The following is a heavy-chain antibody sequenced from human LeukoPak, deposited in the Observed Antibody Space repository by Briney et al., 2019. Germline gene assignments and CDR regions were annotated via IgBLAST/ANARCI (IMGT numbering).Heavy chain of an antibody. V-gene: IGHV1-2*02. CDR2: INPNSGGT. D-gene: IGHD7-27*01. CDR1: GYTFTDYY. J-gene: IGHJ3*01. Sequence: ASVKVSCKASGYTFTDYYMHWVRQAPGQGLEWMGWINPNSGGTNYAQKSQGRVTMTTDTSISTAYMEVSRLRSDDTAVYYCARELGRNAFDVWGQGTMVTVSS. CDR3: ARELGRNAFDV.